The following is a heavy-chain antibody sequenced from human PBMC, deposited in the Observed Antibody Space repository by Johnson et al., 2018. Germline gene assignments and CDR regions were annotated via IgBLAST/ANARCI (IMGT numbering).Heavy chain of an antibody. CDR2: IGTAGDT. CDR3: AKDEYPGYAFDI. J-gene: IGHJ3*02. Sequence: VQLVQSGGGLVQXGGSLRLSCAASGFTFSSYDMHWVRQATGKGLEWVSAIGTAGDTYYPGSVKGRFTISRDNSKNTLYLQMNSLRAEDTAVYYCAKDEYPGYAFDIWGQGTMVTVSS. V-gene: IGHV3-13*01. D-gene: IGHD2-2*01. CDR1: GFTFSSYD.